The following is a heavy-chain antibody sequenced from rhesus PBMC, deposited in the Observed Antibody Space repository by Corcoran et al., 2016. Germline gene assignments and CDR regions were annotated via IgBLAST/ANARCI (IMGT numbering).Heavy chain of an antibody. CDR1: GGSISGYY. V-gene: IGHV4-81*01. CDR2: IDGNIAGT. CDR3: ARLSTVAARRGGAFDF. Sequence: QVQLQESGPGLVKPSETLSLTCAVSGGSISGYYWSWIRQPPGKGLEWIGNIDGNIAGTNSTPPLKSRVTISKDTSKNQFSLKRSSVTAAATAVYYCARLSTVAARRGGAFDFWGQGLRVTVSS. D-gene: IGHD4-29*01. J-gene: IGHJ3*01.